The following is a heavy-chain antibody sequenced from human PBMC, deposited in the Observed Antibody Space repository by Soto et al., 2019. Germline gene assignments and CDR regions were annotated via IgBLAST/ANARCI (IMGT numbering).Heavy chain of an antibody. CDR3: ASGCSPGHSTTCYAGIPAFDI. CDR1: GYSFNSYG. Sequence: QVPLVQSGVEVKKPGASVKVSCKVSGYSFNSYGINWVRQAPGQGLEWMGWINPHNGDTKYAQNFQGRVTVTTDTSTSTVYMELRSLRSDDTAVSHCASGCSPGHSTTCYAGIPAFDIWGQGTMVTVSS. CDR2: INPHNGDT. J-gene: IGHJ3*02. V-gene: IGHV1-18*01. D-gene: IGHD2-2*01.